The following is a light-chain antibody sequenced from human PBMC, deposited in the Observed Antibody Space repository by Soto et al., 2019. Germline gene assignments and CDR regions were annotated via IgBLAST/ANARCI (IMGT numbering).Light chain of an antibody. CDR2: EVS. J-gene: IGLJ1*01. Sequence: QSVLTQPPSASGSPGQSVTISCTGTSSDIGTYDYVSWYQHLPDKAPKLIIYEVSKQPSGVTDRFSGSQSGNTASLTVSGLQAEEEGDYYCCSYGGGNNFYVFGTGTQLTVL. CDR3: CSYGGGNNFYV. V-gene: IGLV2-8*01. CDR1: SSDIGTYDY.